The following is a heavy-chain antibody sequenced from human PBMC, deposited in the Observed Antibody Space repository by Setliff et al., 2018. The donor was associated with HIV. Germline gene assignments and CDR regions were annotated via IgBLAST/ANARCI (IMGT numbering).Heavy chain of an antibody. V-gene: IGHV4-34*01. Sequence: PSETLSLTCGVYGVSFSDYFWSWIRQSPGKGLEWIGEINHSGSTNYNPSLRSRVTISVDTSKNQFSLKLSSVTAADTAVYYCARPTDPGYCSGGSCSLDIWGQGTMVTVSS. CDR1: GVSFSDYF. CDR2: INHSGST. D-gene: IGHD2-15*01. J-gene: IGHJ3*02. CDR3: ARPTDPGYCSGGSCSLDI.